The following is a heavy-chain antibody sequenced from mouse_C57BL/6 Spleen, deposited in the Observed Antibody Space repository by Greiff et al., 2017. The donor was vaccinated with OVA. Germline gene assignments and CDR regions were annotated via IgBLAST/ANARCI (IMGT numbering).Heavy chain of an antibody. J-gene: IGHJ4*01. CDR1: GYTFTDYN. CDR3: ASPLITTVVAQN. CDR2: INPNNGGT. D-gene: IGHD1-1*01. Sequence: VQLQQSGPELVKPGASVKMSCKASGYTFTDYNMHWVKQSHGKSLEWIGYINPNNGGTSYNQKFKGKATLTVNKSSSTAYMELRSLTSEDSAVYYCASPLITTVVAQNWGQGTSVTVSS. V-gene: IGHV1-22*01.